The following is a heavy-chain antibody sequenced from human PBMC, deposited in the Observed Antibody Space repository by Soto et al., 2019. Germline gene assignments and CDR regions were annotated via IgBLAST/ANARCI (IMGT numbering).Heavy chain of an antibody. Sequence: QVQLVQSGAEVKKPGSSVKVSCKASGDTFSTYTITWMRQAPGQGLEWMGGIIPRSATSKYAQKFQGRVTITADESTTRLYKGLRTLSPEDTAVTYCAREGLVLVPATVNADYYYYSMDVWGQGTTVTVSS. CDR3: AREGLVLVPATVNADYYYYSMDV. V-gene: IGHV1-69*12. D-gene: IGHD6-25*01. J-gene: IGHJ6*03. CDR1: GDTFSTYT. CDR2: IIPRSATS.